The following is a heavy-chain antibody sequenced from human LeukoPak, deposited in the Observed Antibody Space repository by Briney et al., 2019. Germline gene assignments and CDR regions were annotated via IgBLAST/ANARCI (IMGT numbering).Heavy chain of an antibody. CDR2: VNTNTGNP. V-gene: IGHV7-4-1*02. CDR3: ARGQGGLVVRDDAFDI. D-gene: IGHD2-2*01. Sequence: ASVKVSCKASGYTFTNYAMNWVRQAPGQGLEWMGWVNTNTGNPTYAQGFTGRFVFSLDTSVSTAYLQISSLKAEDTAVYYCARGQGGLVVRDDAFDIWGQGTMVTVSS. J-gene: IGHJ3*02. CDR1: GYTFTNYA.